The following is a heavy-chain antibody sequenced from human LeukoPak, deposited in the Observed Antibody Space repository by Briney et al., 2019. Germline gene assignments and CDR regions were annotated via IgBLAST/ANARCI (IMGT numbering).Heavy chain of an antibody. CDR3: AKVGQNYDILTYYFDY. Sequence: GGSLRLSCAVSGFTFSSYDVSWVRQAPGKGLEWVSGISGSGGSTYYADSVKGRFTISRDTSKNALYLQMNSLRVEDTAVYYCAKVGQNYDILTYYFDYWGQGTLVTVSS. J-gene: IGHJ4*02. V-gene: IGHV3-23*01. D-gene: IGHD3-9*01. CDR2: ISGSGGST. CDR1: GFTFSSYD.